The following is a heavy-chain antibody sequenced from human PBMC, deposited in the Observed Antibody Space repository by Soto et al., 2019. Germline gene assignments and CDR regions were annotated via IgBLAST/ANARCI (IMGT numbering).Heavy chain of an antibody. J-gene: IGHJ6*03. CDR2: IYSGDST. V-gene: IGHV3-66*01. CDR1: GFTVSNNY. Sequence: EVQLVESGGGLVQPGGSLRLSCAASGFTVSNNYMTWVRQAPGKGLEWVSVIYSGDSTYYADSVKGRFTISRDNSKNTLYVQMNSLRAEDTAVYYCARGLPYYDSMDVWGKGTTVTVSS. CDR3: ARGLPYYDSMDV.